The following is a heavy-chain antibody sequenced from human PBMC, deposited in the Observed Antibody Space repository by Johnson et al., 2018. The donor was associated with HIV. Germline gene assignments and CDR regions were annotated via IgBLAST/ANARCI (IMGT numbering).Heavy chain of an antibody. CDR3: VRGNDGSYFSDACDI. Sequence: VQVVESGGGFVQPGRSLRLSCAASGFTFGNYAMNWVRQAPGKGLEWVSGINTGGSTFYPDSVKGRFTISRDNSKSTLYLQMNSLRAEDPAVYHCVRGNDGSYFSDACDIWGQGEMVTVSS. CDR2: INTGGST. D-gene: IGHD1-26*01. V-gene: IGHV3-23*04. CDR1: GFTFGNYA. J-gene: IGHJ3*02.